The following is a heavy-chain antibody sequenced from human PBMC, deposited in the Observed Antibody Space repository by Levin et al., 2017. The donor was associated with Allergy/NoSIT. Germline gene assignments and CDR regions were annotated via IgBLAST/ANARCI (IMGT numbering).Heavy chain of an antibody. CDR2: INPNSGGT. J-gene: IGHJ4*02. CDR3: ARDPPPNDYGDY. Sequence: ASVKVSCKASGYTFTGYYMHWVRQAPGQGLEWMGRINPNSGGTNYAQKFQGRVTMTRDTSISTAYMELSRLRSDDTAVYYCARDPPPNDYGDYWGQGTLVTVSS. CDR1: GYTFTGYY. V-gene: IGHV1-2*06.